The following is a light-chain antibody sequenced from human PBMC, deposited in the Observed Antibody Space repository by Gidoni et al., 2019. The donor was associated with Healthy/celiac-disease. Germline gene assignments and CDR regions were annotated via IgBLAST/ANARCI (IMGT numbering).Light chain of an antibody. CDR2: EVS. V-gene: IGLV2-8*01. J-gene: IGLJ2*01. CDR1: SSDVGGYNY. Sequence: QSALTQPPSASGSPGPSVTISCTGTSSDVGGYNYVSWYQQHPGKAPNRMIYEVSKRPSGVPDRFSGSKSGNTASLTVSGLQAEDEADYYCSSYAGSNNVVFGGGTKLTVL. CDR3: SSYAGSNNVV.